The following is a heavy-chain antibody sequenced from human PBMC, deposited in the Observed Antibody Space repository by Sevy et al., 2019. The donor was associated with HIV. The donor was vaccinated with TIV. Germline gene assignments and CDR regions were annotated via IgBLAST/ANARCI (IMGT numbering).Heavy chain of an antibody. CDR1: GGTFSSYA. D-gene: IGHD6-13*01. J-gene: IGHJ4*02. CDR2: IIPIFGTA. Sequence: WASVKVSCKASGGTFSSYAISWVRQAPGQGLEWMGGIIPIFGTANYAQKFQGRVTITADESTSTAYMELSSLRSEDTAVYYCARSSSSWYIFDYWGQGTLVTVSS. V-gene: IGHV1-69*13. CDR3: ARSSSSWYIFDY.